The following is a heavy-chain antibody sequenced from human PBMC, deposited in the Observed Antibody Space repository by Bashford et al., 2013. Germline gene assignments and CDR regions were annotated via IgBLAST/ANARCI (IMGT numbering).Heavy chain of an antibody. CDR1: GFTFTTFA. CDR3: TKSMGVNRLRFGMDV. J-gene: IGHJ6*02. CDR2: ISYNGDRT. V-gene: IGHV3-23*01. Sequence: GGSLRLSCAASGFTFTTFAMSWVRQAPGKGLEWVSGISYNGDRTYYAGSVKGRFTISRDNSKNTLFLQMDSLRVEDTAVYSCTKSMGVNRLRFGMDVWGQGTTVTVSS. D-gene: IGHD2-21*02.